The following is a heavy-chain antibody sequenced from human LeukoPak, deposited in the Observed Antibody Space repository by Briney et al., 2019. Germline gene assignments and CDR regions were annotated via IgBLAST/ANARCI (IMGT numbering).Heavy chain of an antibody. V-gene: IGHV3-7*01. CDR3: ASTWNYLYFDY. CDR2: IKRDGSEE. Sequence: PGGSLRLSCAASGFTFSGFGMTWVRQAPGKGLEWVASIKRDGSEEYYVDSVKGRFTISRDNAKNSVYLQMNSLRAEDTAVYYCASTWNYLYFDYWGQGTLVTVSS. CDR1: GFTFSGFG. D-gene: IGHD1-7*01. J-gene: IGHJ4*02.